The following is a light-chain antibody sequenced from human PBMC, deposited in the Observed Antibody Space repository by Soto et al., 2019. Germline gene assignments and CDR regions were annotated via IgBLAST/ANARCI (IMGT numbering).Light chain of an antibody. Sequence: EVVMTQSPATLSVSPGARATLSCRASQSVSNNYLAWYQQKPGQAPRLLIYGASNRATGIPDRFSGSGSGTVSTLTISRLEPEYFAVYYCQQYGSSGTFGQGTKVDI. V-gene: IGKV3-20*01. CDR2: GAS. CDR3: QQYGSSGT. CDR1: QSVSNNY. J-gene: IGKJ1*01.